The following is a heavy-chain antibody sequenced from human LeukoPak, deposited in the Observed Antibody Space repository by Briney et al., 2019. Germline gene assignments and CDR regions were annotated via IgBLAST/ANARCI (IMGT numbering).Heavy chain of an antibody. Sequence: PGRSLRLSCAASGFIFGSYAMSWVRYAPGKGLEWVPAISGSGGTTYYADSVKGRFTISRDDSKNTLYLQMNTLRAEDTALYYCAKERRGYYAEYWGQGTLVTVSS. CDR2: ISGSGGTT. V-gene: IGHV3-23*01. CDR1: GFIFGSYA. D-gene: IGHD1-26*01. CDR3: AKERRGYYAEY. J-gene: IGHJ4*02.